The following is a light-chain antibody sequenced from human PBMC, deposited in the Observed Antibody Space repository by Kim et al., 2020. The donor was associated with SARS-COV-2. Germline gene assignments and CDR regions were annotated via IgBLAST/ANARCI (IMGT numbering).Light chain of an antibody. V-gene: IGKV3-20*01. Sequence: PGESATLSCRASQSISSEFLAWYQQISGQPPRLLMFGAANRAAGIPDRFSGGGSGTDFTLTITRLEPADSAVYYCQQYTTSPPAYTFGQGTKLEI. J-gene: IGKJ2*01. CDR2: GAA. CDR1: QSISSEF. CDR3: QQYTTSPPAYT.